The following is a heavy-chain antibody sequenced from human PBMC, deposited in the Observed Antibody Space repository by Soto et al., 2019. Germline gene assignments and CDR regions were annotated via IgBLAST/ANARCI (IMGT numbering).Heavy chain of an antibody. CDR1: GYTFTSYG. J-gene: IGHJ6*02. V-gene: IGHV1-18*04. Sequence: ASVKVSCKASGYTFTSYGISWVRQAPGQGLEWMGWISAYNGNTNYAQKLQGRVTMTTDTSTSTAYMELRSLRSDDTAVYYCARDQDDFWSGYYHYYSMDVWGQGTTVTVSS. D-gene: IGHD3-3*01. CDR3: ARDQDDFWSGYYHYYSMDV. CDR2: ISAYNGNT.